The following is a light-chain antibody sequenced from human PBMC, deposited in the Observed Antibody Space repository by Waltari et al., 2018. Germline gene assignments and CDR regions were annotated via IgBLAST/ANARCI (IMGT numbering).Light chain of an antibody. J-gene: IGLJ1*01. CDR1: KIGSKN. V-gene: IGLV3-21*02. Sequence: SYELTQPPSVSVAPGQTARITCDGDKIGSKNVHWYQHKPGQAPVLVVYDDGDRPSGIPEGFSGSNSGNTAALTISRVDAGDEAEDYCQVWDSGSDHYVFGTGTKVTVL. CDR3: QVWDSGSDHYV. CDR2: DDG.